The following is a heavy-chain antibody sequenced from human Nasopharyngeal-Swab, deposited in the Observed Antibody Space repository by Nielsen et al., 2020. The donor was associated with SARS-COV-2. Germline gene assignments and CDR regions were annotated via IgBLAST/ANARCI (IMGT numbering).Heavy chain of an antibody. V-gene: IGHV3-23*01. J-gene: IGHJ6*02. D-gene: IGHD3-22*01. Sequence: GESLKISCAASGFTFSSYAMSWVRQAPGKGLEWVSAISGSGGSTYYADSVKGRFTISRDNSKNTLYLQMNSLRAEDTAVYYCARKNYYDSSGYYLVHFYYYYYGMDVWGQGNPGHRLL. CDR1: GFTFSSYA. CDR3: ARKNYYDSSGYYLVHFYYYYYGMDV. CDR2: ISGSGGST.